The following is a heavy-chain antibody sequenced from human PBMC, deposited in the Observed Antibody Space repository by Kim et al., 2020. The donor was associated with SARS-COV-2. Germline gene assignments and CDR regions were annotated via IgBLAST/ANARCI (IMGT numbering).Heavy chain of an antibody. Sequence: GRFTISRDNSKNTLYLQMNSLRAEDTAVYYCAKSQLLAANTMIVVASIDYWGQGTLVTVSS. J-gene: IGHJ4*02. D-gene: IGHD3-22*01. CDR3: AKSQLLAANTMIVVASIDY. V-gene: IGHV3-30*02.